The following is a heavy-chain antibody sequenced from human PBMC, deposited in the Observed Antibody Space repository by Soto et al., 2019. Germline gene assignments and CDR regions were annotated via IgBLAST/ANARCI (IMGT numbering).Heavy chain of an antibody. D-gene: IGHD2-21*01. CDR3: ARVIPTSHYYYYGMDV. CDR1: GYTFTTYY. V-gene: IGHV1-46*01. J-gene: IGHJ6*02. Sequence: QLQLVQSGAEVKKPGASVKVSCKASGYTFTTYYMHWVRQAPGQGLEWMGIINPSGGSTSYSQKFQCRVTMTRDTSTSTVYMELSSLRYEDTAVYYCARVIPTSHYYYYGMDVWGQGTTVTVSS. CDR2: INPSGGST.